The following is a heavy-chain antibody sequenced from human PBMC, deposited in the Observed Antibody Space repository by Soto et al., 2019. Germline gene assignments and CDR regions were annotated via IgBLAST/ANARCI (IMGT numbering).Heavy chain of an antibody. CDR1: GYSFTNYY. CDR2: INPFGGDT. V-gene: IGHV1-46*01. Sequence: GASVKVSCKASGYSFTNYYTHWVRQAPGQGLEWMGIINPFGGDTNYAQKFQGRLTMTRDTSTSIVYMELRSLRSEDTAIYYRARSPTPKSFFDYWGQGALVTVSS. J-gene: IGHJ4*02. D-gene: IGHD4-4*01. CDR3: ARSPTPKSFFDY.